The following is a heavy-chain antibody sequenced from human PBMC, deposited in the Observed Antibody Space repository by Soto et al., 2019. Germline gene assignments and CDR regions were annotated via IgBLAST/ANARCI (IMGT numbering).Heavy chain of an antibody. V-gene: IGHV3-66*01. J-gene: IGHJ3*02. Sequence: SLSLSCAASGFTVSSNYMSWVRQAPGKGLEWVSVIYSGGSTYYADSVKGRFTISRDNSKNTLYLQMNSLRAEDTAVYYCERKRTQRLDALDILGQGTMVTVSS. CDR1: GFTVSSNY. CDR2: IYSGGST. CDR3: ERKRTQRLDALDI. D-gene: IGHD2-2*01.